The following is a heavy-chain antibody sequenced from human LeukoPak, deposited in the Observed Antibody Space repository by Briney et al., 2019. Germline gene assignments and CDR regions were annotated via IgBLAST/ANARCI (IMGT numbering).Heavy chain of an antibody. CDR2: IDPSDSYT. V-gene: IGHV5-10-1*01. CDR3: ARHGGDYYYGMDV. D-gene: IGHD3-3*01. Sequence: KDGESLEISWQGSGYLFTSYWISWGRQVPGKGLEGMGRIDPSDSYTNYSPSFQGHVTISADNSISTAYLQWSSLKASDTAMYYCARHGGDYYYGMDVWGKGTTVTVSS. CDR1: GYLFTSYW. J-gene: IGHJ6*04.